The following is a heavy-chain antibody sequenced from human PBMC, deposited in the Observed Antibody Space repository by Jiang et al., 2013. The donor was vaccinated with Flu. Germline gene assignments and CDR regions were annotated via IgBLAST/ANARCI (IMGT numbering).Heavy chain of an antibody. J-gene: IGHJ2*01. Sequence: PGLVKPSETLTLTCTISGGSISSYYWNWIRQAPGKGLEWIGYISYNGIITDNPSLKSRVTLSLDTSKDQFSLKLTSVTAADTAVYYCARDSAARYGDLNWYFDLWGRGTLVTVSS. CDR2: ISYNGII. CDR3: ARDSAARYGDLNWYFDL. CDR1: GGSISSYY. V-gene: IGHV4-59*01. D-gene: IGHD4-17*01.